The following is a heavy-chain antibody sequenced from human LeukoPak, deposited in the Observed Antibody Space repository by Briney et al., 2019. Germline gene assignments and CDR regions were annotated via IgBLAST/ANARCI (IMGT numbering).Heavy chain of an antibody. CDR2: IRSKVHGGTT. CDR3: TKGTGGNY. Sequence: PGGSLRLSCVAAEFTFGGYAMSWVRQAPGQGLEWVGFIRSKVHGGTTDYAASVKDSFTISRDDSKSIAYVQMNSLKTEKTVVYYCTKGTGGNYWGQGTMVTVSS. CDR1: EFTFGGYA. J-gene: IGHJ4*02. D-gene: IGHD1-14*01. V-gene: IGHV3-49*04.